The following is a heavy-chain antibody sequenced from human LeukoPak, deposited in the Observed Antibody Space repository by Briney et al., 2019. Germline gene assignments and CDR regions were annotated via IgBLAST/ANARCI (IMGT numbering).Heavy chain of an antibody. V-gene: IGHV1-69*13. CDR2: IIPIFGTA. Sequence: SVKVSCKASGGTFSSYAISWVRQAPGQGLEWMGGIIPIFGTANYAQKFQGRVTITADESTSTAYMELSSLRSEDTAVYYCARGPITMVRGVGGYYFDYWGQGTLVTVSS. CDR1: GGTFSSYA. D-gene: IGHD3-10*01. J-gene: IGHJ4*02. CDR3: ARGPITMVRGVGGYYFDY.